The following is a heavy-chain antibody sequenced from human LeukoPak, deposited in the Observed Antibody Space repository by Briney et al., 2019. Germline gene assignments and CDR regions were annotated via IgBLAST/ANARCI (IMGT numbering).Heavy chain of an antibody. J-gene: IGHJ6*03. CDR2: ISAYNGNT. CDR3: ARHRGYCSSTSCFYYYYYMDV. CDR1: GYTFTSYG. V-gene: IGHV1-18*01. Sequence: ASVKVSCKASGYTFTSYGISWVRQAPGQGLEWMGWISAYNGNTNYAQKLQGRVTMTTDTSTSTAYMELRSLRSDDTAVYYCARHRGYCSSTSCFYYYYYMDVWGKGTTVTVSS. D-gene: IGHD2-2*03.